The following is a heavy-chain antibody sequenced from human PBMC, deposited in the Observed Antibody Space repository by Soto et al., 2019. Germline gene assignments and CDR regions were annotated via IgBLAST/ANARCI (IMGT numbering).Heavy chain of an antibody. D-gene: IGHD6-6*01. CDR2: INHSGST. CDR1: GGSFSGYY. CDR3: ARVGGGKIAARPRYYYYGMDV. J-gene: IGHJ6*02. Sequence: SSETLSLTCAVYGGSFSGYYWSWIRQPPGKGLEWIGEINHSGSTNYNPSLKSRVTISVDTSKNQFSLKLSSVTAADTAVYYCARVGGGKIAARPRYYYYGMDVWGQGNTVTLSS. V-gene: IGHV4-34*01.